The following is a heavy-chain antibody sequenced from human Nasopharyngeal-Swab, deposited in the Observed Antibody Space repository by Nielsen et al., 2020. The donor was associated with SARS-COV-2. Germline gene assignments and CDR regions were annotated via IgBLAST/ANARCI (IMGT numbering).Heavy chain of an antibody. V-gene: IGHV1-45*02. Sequence: SVNVSCKASGFSITYRFLHWMRQAPGQALEWMGWITPFNGNAKYAQKFQGRVSITRDGSRTTASLELSSLRPDDTAMYFCASGQCINGVCNPTDGLDVWGQGTSVTVS. J-gene: IGHJ6*02. D-gene: IGHD2-8*01. CDR3: ASGQCINGVCNPTDGLDV. CDR1: GFSITYRF. CDR2: ITPFNGNA.